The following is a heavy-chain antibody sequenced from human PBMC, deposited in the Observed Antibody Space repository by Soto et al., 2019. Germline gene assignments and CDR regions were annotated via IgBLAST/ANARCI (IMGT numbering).Heavy chain of an antibody. J-gene: IGHJ6*02. Sequence: SETLAPTCMVSGDSITIYIWTWVRQPAGKGLGWIGYIYDSGSTSYHPSLKGRLTISVHTSKSQFSLKLKSVTAAHTAVYYCARCKKYYNLGMSGWGQPPTVT. V-gene: IGHV4-59*01. CDR1: GDSITIYI. CDR2: IYDSGST. D-gene: IGHD1-1*01. CDR3: ARCKKYYNLGMSG.